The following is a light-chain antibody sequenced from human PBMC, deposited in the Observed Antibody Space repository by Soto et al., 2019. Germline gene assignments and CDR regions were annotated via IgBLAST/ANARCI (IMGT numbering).Light chain of an antibody. V-gene: IGKV3-11*01. Sequence: TALTQSPATLSLSPGERAPLSCRASQSVGGSLAWYQQRPGQAPRLLIYGASSRATGIPDRFSGSGSGTEFTLTISSLQSEDFVVYFCQQRSIWPLTFGGGTKVDIK. CDR3: QQRSIWPLT. CDR1: QSVGGS. CDR2: GAS. J-gene: IGKJ4*01.